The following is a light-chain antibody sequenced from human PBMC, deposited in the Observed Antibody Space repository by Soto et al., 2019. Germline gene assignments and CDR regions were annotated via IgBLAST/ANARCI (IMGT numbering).Light chain of an antibody. CDR3: QQFNSYPA. Sequence: AIQLTQSPSSLSASVGDRVTITCRASQGISSALAWYQQKPGKPPKLLIYDASSLESGVPSRFSGSRSGTDFTLTISSLQPDNFATYYCQQFNSYPAFGGGTKVEIK. V-gene: IGKV1-13*02. CDR1: QGISSA. J-gene: IGKJ4*01. CDR2: DAS.